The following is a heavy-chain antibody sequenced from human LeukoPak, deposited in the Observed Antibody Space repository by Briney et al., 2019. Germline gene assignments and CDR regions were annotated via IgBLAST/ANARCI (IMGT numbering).Heavy chain of an antibody. CDR2: ISGSVGST. Sequence: GRSLRLSCAPSGFTFSSYAISWARQAPGKWLEWVSAISGSVGSTYYADSVKGRFTISRDNSKNTLYLQMNSLRAEDTAVYYCAKDCRDGYNYVDYWGQGTLVTVSS. CDR1: GFTFSSYA. CDR3: AKDCRDGYNYVDY. J-gene: IGHJ4*02. D-gene: IGHD5-24*01. V-gene: IGHV3-23*01.